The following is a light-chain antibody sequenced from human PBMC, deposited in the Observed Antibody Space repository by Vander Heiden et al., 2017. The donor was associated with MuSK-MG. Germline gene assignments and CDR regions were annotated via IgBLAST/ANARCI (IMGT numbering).Light chain of an antibody. V-gene: IGLV2-8*01. CDR3: SSYAGSSTGV. Sequence: QSALTQPPSPSGSPGQSVTISCTGTSSDVGGYNYVSWYQQHPGKAPKLLIQEVTKRPSGVPARFSGSKSGNTASLTVSGLQAEDEADYHCSSYAGSSTGVFGGGTKLTVL. CDR2: EVT. CDR1: SSDVGGYNY. J-gene: IGLJ2*01.